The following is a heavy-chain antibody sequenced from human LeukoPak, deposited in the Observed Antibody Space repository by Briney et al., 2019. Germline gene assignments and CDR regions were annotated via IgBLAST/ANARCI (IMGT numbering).Heavy chain of an antibody. CDR1: GGSISSGSYF. CDR3: ARNTLGAFDI. D-gene: IGHD3-3*02. V-gene: IGHV4-61*02. Sequence: SETLSLTCIVSGGSISSGSYFWTWIRQPAGKGLEWIGRINTSGGTNYNPSLKSGVTISVDTSKNQFSLILSSVTAADTAVYYCARNTLGAFDIRGQGTTVTVSS. CDR2: INTSGGT. J-gene: IGHJ3*02.